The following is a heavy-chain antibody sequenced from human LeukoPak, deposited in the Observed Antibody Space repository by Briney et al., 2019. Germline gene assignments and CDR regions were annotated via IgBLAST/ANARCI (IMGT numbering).Heavy chain of an antibody. V-gene: IGHV1-69*13. J-gene: IGHJ6*02. Sequence: ASVKVSCTASGGTFSSYAISWVRQAPGQGLEWMGGIIPIFGTANYAQKFQGRVTITADESTSTAYTELSSLRSEDTAVYYCARGRGALWLRYRFYGMVVWGQGTTVTVSS. CDR2: IIPIFGTA. D-gene: IGHD5-18*01. CDR3: ARGRGALWLRYRFYGMVV. CDR1: GGTFSSYA.